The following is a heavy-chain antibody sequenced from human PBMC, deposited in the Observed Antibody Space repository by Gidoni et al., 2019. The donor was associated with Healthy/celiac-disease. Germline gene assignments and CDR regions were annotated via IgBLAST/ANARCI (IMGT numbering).Heavy chain of an antibody. CDR1: GGSFSGYY. V-gene: IGHV4-34*01. J-gene: IGHJ4*02. Sequence: QVQLQQWGAGLLKPSETLSLTGAVYGGSFSGYYWSWIRQPPGTGLEWIGEINHSVSTNYNPSLKSRVTTSVDTSKNQFSLKLSSVTAADTAVYYCARDDTAMGFDYWGQGTLVTVSS. CDR3: ARDDTAMGFDY. D-gene: IGHD5-18*01. CDR2: INHSVST.